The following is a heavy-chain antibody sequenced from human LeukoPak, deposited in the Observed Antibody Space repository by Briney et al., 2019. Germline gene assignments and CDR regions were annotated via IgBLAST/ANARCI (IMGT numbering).Heavy chain of an antibody. CDR3: ARDSLRGGGHFDY. Sequence: GGSLRLSCAASGFTFSSYSMNWVRQAPGKGLEWVSSISSSSSYIYYADSVKGRFTISRDNAKNSLYLQMNSLRAEDTAVYYCARDSLRGGGHFDYWGQGTLVTVSS. D-gene: IGHD3-16*01. CDR2: ISSSSSYI. CDR1: GFTFSSYS. J-gene: IGHJ4*02. V-gene: IGHV3-21*01.